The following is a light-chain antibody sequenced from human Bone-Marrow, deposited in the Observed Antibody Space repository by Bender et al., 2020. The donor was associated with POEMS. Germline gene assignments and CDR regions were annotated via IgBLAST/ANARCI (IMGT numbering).Light chain of an antibody. Sequence: SYELTQPPSVSVSPGQTATITCSGEKLGEEYACWYQQKPGQSPVVVIYQDTKRPSGFPERFSGSTSGNTASLTISGTQTMDEADYYCQSWGSNTAVFGGGTKLTVL. V-gene: IGLV3-1*01. CDR3: QSWGSNTAV. CDR2: QDT. CDR1: KLGEEY. J-gene: IGLJ2*01.